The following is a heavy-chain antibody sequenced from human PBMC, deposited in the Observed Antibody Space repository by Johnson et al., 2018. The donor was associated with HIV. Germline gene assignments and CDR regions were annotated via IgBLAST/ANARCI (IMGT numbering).Heavy chain of an antibody. CDR1: GFTFSSYW. CDR3: ATDGPCSTSWYCTFDI. V-gene: IGHV3-7*01. Sequence: VKLVESGGGLVQPGGSLRLSCAASGFTFSSYWMSWVRQAPGKGLEWVANIKQDGSEKYYVDSVKGRFSISRDNSKNTLYLQMNSLRADDTAVYYCATDGPCSTSWYCTFDIWGQGTMVTVSS. J-gene: IGHJ3*02. CDR2: IKQDGSEK. D-gene: IGHD6-13*01.